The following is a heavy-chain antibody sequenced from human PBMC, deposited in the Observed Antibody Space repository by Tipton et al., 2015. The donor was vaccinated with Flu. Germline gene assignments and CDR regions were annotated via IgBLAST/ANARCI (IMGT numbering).Heavy chain of an antibody. CDR1: GYTFTGYY. J-gene: IGHJ4*02. Sequence: QLVQSGAEVKKPGAPVKVSCKASGYTFTGYYMHWVRQAPGQGLEWMGRINPNSGGTNYAQKFQGRVTMTRDTSISTAYMELSRLRSDDTAVYYCARGGVAGIVEIYYFDYWGQGTLVTVSS. D-gene: IGHD1-26*01. CDR2: INPNSGGT. CDR3: ARGGVAGIVEIYYFDY. V-gene: IGHV1-2*06.